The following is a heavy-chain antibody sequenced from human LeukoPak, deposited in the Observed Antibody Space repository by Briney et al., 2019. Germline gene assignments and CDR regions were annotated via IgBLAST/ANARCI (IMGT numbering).Heavy chain of an antibody. CDR3: ARGGSGGCRLGPTCAFDH. V-gene: IGHV6-1*01. J-gene: IGHJ5*02. CDR1: GDSVSGNSVA. CDR2: TYYRSKWSN. Sequence: SQTLSLTCAISGDSVSGNSVAWNWIRQSPSRGLEWLGRTYYRSKWSNDYAVSVRSRITINADTSKNQFSLQLNSVTPDDTAVYYCARGGSGGCRLGPTCAFDHGGQGILVTVSA. D-gene: IGHD1-26*01.